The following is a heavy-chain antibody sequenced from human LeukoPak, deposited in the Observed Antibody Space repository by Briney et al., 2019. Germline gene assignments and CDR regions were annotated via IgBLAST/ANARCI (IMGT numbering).Heavy chain of an antibody. V-gene: IGHV3-48*01. J-gene: IGHJ6*02. CDR2: ISSSSSTI. CDR3: ARNQYYDILTDPYYYGMDV. D-gene: IGHD3-9*01. Sequence: PGGSLRLSCAASGFTFSSYSMNWVRQAPGKGLEWVSYISSSSSTIYYADSVKGRFTISRDNAKNSLYLQINSLRAEDTAVYYCARNQYYDILTDPYYYGMDVWGQGTTVTVSS. CDR1: GFTFSSYS.